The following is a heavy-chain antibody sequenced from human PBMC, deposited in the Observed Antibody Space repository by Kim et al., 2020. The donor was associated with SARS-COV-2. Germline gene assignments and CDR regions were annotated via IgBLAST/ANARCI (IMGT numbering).Heavy chain of an antibody. V-gene: IGHV3-23*01. CDR2: ISGGGDTL. CDR1: GFRFSSHA. J-gene: IGHJ6*01. CDR3: AKDQSGNYYYYSGMDV. Sequence: GGSLRLSCVASGFRFSSHAMTWVRQAPGKGLERVSIISGGGDTLYYADSVKGRFTVSRDNSKNTLYLQMNSLRAEDTALYFCAKDQSGNYYYYSGMDVWG. D-gene: IGHD1-26*01.